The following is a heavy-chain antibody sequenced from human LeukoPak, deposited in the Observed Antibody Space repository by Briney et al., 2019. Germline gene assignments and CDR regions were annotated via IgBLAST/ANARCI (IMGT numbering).Heavy chain of an antibody. CDR2: ISWNSDSI. V-gene: IGHV3-9*01. D-gene: IGHD5-12*01. J-gene: IGHJ4*02. CDR3: AKEVATDSGYDVPSDY. Sequence: GRSLRLSCAASGFTFDDYAMHWVRQAPGKGLEWVSGISWNSDSIGYADSVKGRFTISRDNAKNSLYLQMNSLRVEDTALYYCAKEVATDSGYDVPSDYWGQGILVTVSS. CDR1: GFTFDDYA.